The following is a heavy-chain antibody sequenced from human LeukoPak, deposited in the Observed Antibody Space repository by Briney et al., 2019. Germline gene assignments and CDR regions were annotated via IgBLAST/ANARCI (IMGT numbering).Heavy chain of an antibody. Sequence: GGSLRLSCAASGFTFSTYGMHWVRQAPGKGLEWVAVVWYDESLKYYADSVKGRFTISRDNSKNTLFLQLDSLRAEDTAVYYCAAYLGYCTSSNCPYFYMDVWGTGTTVIVSS. D-gene: IGHD2-2*03. CDR3: AAYLGYCTSSNCPYFYMDV. CDR2: VWYDESLK. CDR1: GFTFSTYG. J-gene: IGHJ6*03. V-gene: IGHV3-33*01.